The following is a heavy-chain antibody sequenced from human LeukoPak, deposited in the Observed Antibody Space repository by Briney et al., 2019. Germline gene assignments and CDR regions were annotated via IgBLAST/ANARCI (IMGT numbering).Heavy chain of an antibody. J-gene: IGHJ6*03. V-gene: IGHV3-21*01. Sequence: GGSLTLSCAASGFTFSGYSMNWVRQPPGKGLEWVSSISSTSIYTYSADSVKGRFTISRENAKTSLYLQMNSLRAEDTAVYYCARELSGIGRYYYYYYMDVWGKGTTVTVSS. D-gene: IGHD6-19*01. CDR1: GFTFSGYS. CDR2: ISSTSIYT. CDR3: ARELSGIGRYYYYYYMDV.